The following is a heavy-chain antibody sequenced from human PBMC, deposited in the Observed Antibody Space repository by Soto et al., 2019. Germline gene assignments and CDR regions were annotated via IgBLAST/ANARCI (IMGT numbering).Heavy chain of an antibody. CDR2: IIPIFGTA. CDR3: ARAPILHCTSGVCYTDYYYYYGMDV. D-gene: IGHD2-8*01. V-gene: IGHV1-69*01. CDR1: GGTFSSYA. Sequence: QVQLVQSGAEVKKPGSSVKVSCKASGGTFSSYAISWVRQAPGQGLEWMGGIIPIFGTANYAQKFQGRVTITADESTSTAYMELSSLRSEDTAVYYCARAPILHCTSGVCYTDYYYYYGMDVWGQGTTVTVSS. J-gene: IGHJ6*02.